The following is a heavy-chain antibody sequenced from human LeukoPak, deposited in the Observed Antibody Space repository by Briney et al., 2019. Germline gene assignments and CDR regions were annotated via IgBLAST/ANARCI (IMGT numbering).Heavy chain of an antibody. J-gene: IGHJ4*02. CDR1: GFIFDDYG. V-gene: IGHV3-20*04. D-gene: IGHD4/OR15-4a*01. CDR3: ARRAGAYSHPYDY. Sequence: PGGSLRLSCVASGFIFDDYGMTWVRQAPGKGLEWVSSIKWNGGVTAFRDSVKGRFSISRDNAKNSLYPQMNSLRAEDTAVYYCARRAGAYSHPYDYWGQGTLVTVSS. CDR2: IKWNGGVT.